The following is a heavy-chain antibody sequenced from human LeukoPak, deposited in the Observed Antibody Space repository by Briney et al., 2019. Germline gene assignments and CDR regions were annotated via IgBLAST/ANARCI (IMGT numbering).Heavy chain of an antibody. J-gene: IGHJ6*02. Sequence: GGSLRLSCAASGFIFSTYWMSWVRQAPGKGLEWVANIKQDGSEKYYVDSVKGRFTISRDNAKNSLYLQMNSLRAEDTAVYFCARDIVVVVTAPNYYYYGMDAWGQGTTVTVSS. D-gene: IGHD2-15*01. CDR2: IKQDGSEK. CDR1: GFIFSTYW. CDR3: ARDIVVVVTAPNYYYYGMDA. V-gene: IGHV3-7*04.